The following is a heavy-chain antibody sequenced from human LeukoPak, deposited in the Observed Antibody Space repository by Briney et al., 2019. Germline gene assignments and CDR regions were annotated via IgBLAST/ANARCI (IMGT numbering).Heavy chain of an antibody. CDR1: GGSISSYY. V-gene: IGHV4-59*12. CDR2: IYYSGST. Sequence: SETLSLTCTVSGGSISSYYWSWIRQPPGKGLEWIGYIYYSGSTNYNPSLKSRVTISVDTSKNQFSLKLSSVTAADTAVYYCARGDGYPGAFDIWGQGTMVTVSS. J-gene: IGHJ3*02. CDR3: ARGDGYPGAFDI. D-gene: IGHD5-24*01.